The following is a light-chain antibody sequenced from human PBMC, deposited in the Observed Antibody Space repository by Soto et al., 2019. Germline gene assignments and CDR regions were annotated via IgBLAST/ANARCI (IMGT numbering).Light chain of an antibody. J-gene: IGLJ2*01. CDR2: RSD. CDR3: AAWDDSRYGVV. V-gene: IGLV1-44*01. Sequence: QSVLTPSPSASGTPGQRVIIACSGSSSNIGSNHVNWYRHLPGAAPKLLIFRSDQRPSGVPDRFSGSKSGTTASLAISGLQSGDEADYYCAAWDDSRYGVVFGGGTKVTVL. CDR1: SSNIGSNH.